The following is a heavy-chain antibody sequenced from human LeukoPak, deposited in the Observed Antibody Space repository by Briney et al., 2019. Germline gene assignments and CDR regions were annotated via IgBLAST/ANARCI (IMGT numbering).Heavy chain of an antibody. V-gene: IGHV3-23*01. J-gene: IGHJ1*01. Sequence: PGGSLRLSCAASGFTFSSYAMSWVRQAPGKGLEWVSAISGSGGSTYYADSVRGRFTISRDNSKNTLYLHMNSLRAEDTAVYYCAKECRDPESKYFQHWGQGTLVTVSS. CDR3: AKECRDPESKYFQH. CDR1: GFTFSSYA. D-gene: IGHD2-2*01. CDR2: ISGSGGST.